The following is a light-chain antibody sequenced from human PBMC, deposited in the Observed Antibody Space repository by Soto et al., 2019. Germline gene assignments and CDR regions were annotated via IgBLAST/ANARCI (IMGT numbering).Light chain of an antibody. V-gene: IGLV2-11*01. Sequence: QSALTQPASVSGSPGQSITISCTGTSSDVGGYNFVSWYQQHPGKAPKLMIYDVSKRPSGVPDRFSGSKSGYTASLTISGLQAEDEADYYCCSYAGSVVFGGGTKLTVL. CDR3: CSYAGSVV. CDR1: SSDVGGYNF. J-gene: IGLJ2*01. CDR2: DVS.